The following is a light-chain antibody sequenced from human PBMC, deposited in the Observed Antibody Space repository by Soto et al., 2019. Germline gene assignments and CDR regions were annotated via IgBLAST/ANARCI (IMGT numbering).Light chain of an antibody. CDR2: GAS. CDR3: QQYGGSHQT. J-gene: IGKJ1*01. Sequence: EFLFREPPANPAFCSGERATLSCRASQSVSKYLAWYQQKPGQAPRLLIYGASSRATGIPDSFSGSGSGTDFTLTISRLEPEDFAVYYCQQYGGSHQTFGQGT. CDR1: QSVSKY. V-gene: IGKV3-20*01.